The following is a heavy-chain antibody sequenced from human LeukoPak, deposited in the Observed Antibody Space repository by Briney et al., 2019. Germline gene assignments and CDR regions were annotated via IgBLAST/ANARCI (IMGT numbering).Heavy chain of an antibody. Sequence: GGSLRLSCAASGFTFSSYAMHWVRQAPGKGLEWVAVISYDGSNKYYADSVKGRFTISRDNSKNTLYLQMNSLRAEDTAVYYCARSRITMIVVGLNDYWGQGTLVTVSS. CDR2: ISYDGSNK. CDR3: ARSRITMIVVGLNDY. J-gene: IGHJ4*02. V-gene: IGHV3-30*01. CDR1: GFTFSSYA. D-gene: IGHD3-22*01.